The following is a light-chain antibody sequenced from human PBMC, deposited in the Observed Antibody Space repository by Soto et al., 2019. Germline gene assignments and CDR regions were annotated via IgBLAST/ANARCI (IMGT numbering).Light chain of an antibody. CDR1: SSNIGSNT. Sequence: QSVLTQPPSASGTPGQRVTISCSGSSSNIGSNTVTWYPQLPGTAPKLLIYSNNQRPSGVPDRFSGSKSGTSASLAISGLQPADEADYYCAAWDDRLNGVVFGGGTKLTVL. J-gene: IGLJ2*01. V-gene: IGLV1-44*01. CDR2: SNN. CDR3: AAWDDRLNGVV.